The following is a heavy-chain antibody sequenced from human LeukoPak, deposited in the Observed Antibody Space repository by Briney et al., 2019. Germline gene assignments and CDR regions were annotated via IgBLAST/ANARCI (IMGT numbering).Heavy chain of an antibody. J-gene: IGHJ4*02. V-gene: IGHV3-30*03. CDR2: ISYDGTNK. CDR1: GFTFSNYD. CDR3: ARGDGLGELSSTLDY. D-gene: IGHD3-16*02. Sequence: GRSLRLSCAASGFTFSNYDMHWVRQAPGKGLEWVAVISYDGTNKYYADSVKGRFTISRDNSKNTLYLQMNSLRVEDTAVYYCARGDGLGELSSTLDYWGQGTRITVSS.